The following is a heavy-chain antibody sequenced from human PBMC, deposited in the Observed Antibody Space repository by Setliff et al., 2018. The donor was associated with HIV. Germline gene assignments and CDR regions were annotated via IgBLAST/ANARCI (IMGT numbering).Heavy chain of an antibody. CDR2: INAGNGNT. Sequence: ASVKVSCKASGYTFTTYAIHWVRQAPGQRLEFMGWINAGNGNTKYSQRFQGRVTITIDTSASTAYMELSSLRSEDTAVYYCASDRGDTMILVVTTGAFDIWGQGTMVTVSS. CDR3: ASDRGDTMILVVTTGAFDI. CDR1: GYTFTTYA. V-gene: IGHV1-3*01. J-gene: IGHJ3*02. D-gene: IGHD3-22*01.